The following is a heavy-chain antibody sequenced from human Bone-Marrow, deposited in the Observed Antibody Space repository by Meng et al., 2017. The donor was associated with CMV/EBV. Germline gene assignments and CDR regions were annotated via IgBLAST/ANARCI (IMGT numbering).Heavy chain of an antibody. CDR3: ARVPGLAAAGYYYYYYGMDV. D-gene: IGHD6-13*01. CDR2: ISGSGGST. V-gene: IGHV3-23*01. CDR1: GFTFSSYA. Sequence: GESLKISCAASGFTFSSYAMSWVRQAPGKGLEWVSAISGSGGSTYYADSVKGRFTISRDNSKNTLYLQMNSLRAEDTAVYYCARVPGLAAAGYYYYYYGMDVWGQGTTVTVSS. J-gene: IGHJ6*02.